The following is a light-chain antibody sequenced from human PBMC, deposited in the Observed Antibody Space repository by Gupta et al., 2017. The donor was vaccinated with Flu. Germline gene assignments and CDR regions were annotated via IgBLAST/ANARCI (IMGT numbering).Light chain of an antibody. J-gene: IGKJ1*01. V-gene: IGKV3-15*01. CDR2: GTF. CDR1: QGVTNN. CDR3: QQYDNWPWT. Sequence: PATLSVSPGDRATLSCRASQGVTNNLAWYQQRPGQAPRLLISGTFTRATGVPARFSGSGSGTEFTLTISSLQSEDFAVYFCQQYDNWPWTFGQGTKVEIK.